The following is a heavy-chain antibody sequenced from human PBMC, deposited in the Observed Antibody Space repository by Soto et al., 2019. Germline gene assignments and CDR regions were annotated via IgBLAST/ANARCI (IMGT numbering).Heavy chain of an antibody. J-gene: IGHJ5*02. Sequence: TSETLSLTCTVSGGSISSGVHYWSWIRQHPEEGLEWIGYINHSGTTLYNPSLRSLVTISVETSKNQFSLNLSSVTDADTAAYYCARDLIENCSRGDCYWFDPWGQGTLVTVPQ. V-gene: IGHV4-31*01. D-gene: IGHD2-21*02. CDR2: INHSGTT. CDR3: ARDLIENCSRGDCYWFDP. CDR1: GGSISSGVHY.